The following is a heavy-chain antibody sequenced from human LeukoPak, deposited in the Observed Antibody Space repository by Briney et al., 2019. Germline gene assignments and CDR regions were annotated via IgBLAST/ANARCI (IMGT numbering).Heavy chain of an antibody. V-gene: IGHV3-64*01. CDR2: ISSNGGST. D-gene: IGHD3-3*01. Sequence: GGSLRLSCAASGFTFSSYAMHWVRQAPGKGLEYVSAISSNGGSTYYANSVKGRFTISRDNSKNTLYLQMGSLRAEDMDVYYCARPDFWSGHYDYWGQGTLVTVSS. J-gene: IGHJ4*02. CDR1: GFTFSSYA. CDR3: ARPDFWSGHYDY.